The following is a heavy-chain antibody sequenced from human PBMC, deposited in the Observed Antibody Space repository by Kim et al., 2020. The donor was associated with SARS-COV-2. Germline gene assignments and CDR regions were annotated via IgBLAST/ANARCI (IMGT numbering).Heavy chain of an antibody. CDR3: AREGVGATPRYYYGMDV. J-gene: IGHJ6*02. Sequence: SETLSLTCTVSGGSISSGGYYWSWIRQHPGKGLEWIGYIYYSGSTYYNPSLKSRVTISVDTSKNQFSLKLSSVTAADTAVYYCAREGVGATPRYYYGMDVWGQGTTVTVSS. CDR1: GGSISSGGYY. D-gene: IGHD1-26*01. V-gene: IGHV4-31*03. CDR2: IYYSGST.